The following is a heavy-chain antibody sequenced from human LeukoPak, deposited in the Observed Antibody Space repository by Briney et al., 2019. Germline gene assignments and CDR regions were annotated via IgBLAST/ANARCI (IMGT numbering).Heavy chain of an antibody. CDR1: GYTFTGYY. J-gene: IGHJ5*02. Sequence: GASVKVSCKASGYTFTGYYMHWVRQAPGQGLEWMGWINPNSGGTNYAQKFQGRVTITRNTSISTAYMELSSLRSEDTAVYYCARVTMVRGVYPWGQGTLVTVSS. D-gene: IGHD3-10*01. V-gene: IGHV1-2*02. CDR2: INPNSGGT. CDR3: ARVTMVRGVYP.